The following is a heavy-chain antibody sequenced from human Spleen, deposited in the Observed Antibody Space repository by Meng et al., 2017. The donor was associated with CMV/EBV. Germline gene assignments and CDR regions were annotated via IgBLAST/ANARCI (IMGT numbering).Heavy chain of an antibody. Sequence: GESLKISCAASGFTFSSYAMSWVRQAPGKGLEWVSAISGSGGSTYYADSVKGRFTISRDNAKNSLFLQMNSLRAEDTALYYCSREYNHYRSSNWYFDLWGRGTLVTVSS. CDR2: ISGSGGST. CDR1: GFTFSSYA. V-gene: IGHV3-23*01. J-gene: IGHJ2*01. CDR3: SREYNHYRSSNWYFDL. D-gene: IGHD6-13*01.